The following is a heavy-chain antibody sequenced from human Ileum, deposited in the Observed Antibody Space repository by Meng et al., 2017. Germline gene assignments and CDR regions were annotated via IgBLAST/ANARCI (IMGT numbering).Heavy chain of an antibody. V-gene: IGHV4-61*01. CDR1: GAPVTSSPYP. J-gene: IGHJ4*02. CDR2: AST. Sequence: QVLGSGPGLVRPSDPLSLSCTVSGAPVTSSPYPWGWIPQPPGKGLEWIWYASTNYNPSLKSRLSISLDTSKNQVSLKLTSVTAADTAVYYCARDHWGSLDYWGQGILVTVSS. D-gene: IGHD7-27*01. CDR3: ARDHWGSLDY.